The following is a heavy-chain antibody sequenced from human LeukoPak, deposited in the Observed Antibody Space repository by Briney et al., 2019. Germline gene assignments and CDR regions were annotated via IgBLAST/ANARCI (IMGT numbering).Heavy chain of an antibody. Sequence: GGSLRLSCAASGFTFSSYEMNWVRQAPGKGLEWVSAISDSGGSTYYADSVKGRFTISRDNSRNTLYLQMNSLRAEDTAVYYCAKQDPSTSGWYPWGQGTLVTVSS. CDR1: GFTFSSYE. CDR3: AKQDPSTSGWYP. V-gene: IGHV3-23*01. J-gene: IGHJ5*02. D-gene: IGHD6-19*01. CDR2: ISDSGGST.